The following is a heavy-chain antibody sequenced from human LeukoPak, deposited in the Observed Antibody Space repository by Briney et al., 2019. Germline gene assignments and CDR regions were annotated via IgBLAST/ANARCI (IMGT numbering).Heavy chain of an antibody. CDR3: AKDPDYGGNSAHY. CDR2: ISGSGGST. CDR1: GFTFSSYA. V-gene: IGHV3-23*01. Sequence: TGGSLRLSCAASGFTFSSYAMSWVRQAPGKGLEWVSAISGSGGSTYYADSVKGRFTISRDNSKNTLYLQMNSLRAEDTAVYYCAKDPDYGGNSAHYWGQGTLVTVSS. J-gene: IGHJ4*02. D-gene: IGHD4-17*01.